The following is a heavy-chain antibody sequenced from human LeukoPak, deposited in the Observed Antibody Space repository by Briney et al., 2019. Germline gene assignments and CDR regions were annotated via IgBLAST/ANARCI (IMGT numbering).Heavy chain of an antibody. CDR2: ISSSGSTI. V-gene: IGHV3-48*03. J-gene: IGHJ6*04. CDR1: GFTFSSYE. D-gene: IGHD3-10*02. CDR3: AELGITMIGGV. Sequence: GGSLRLSCSTSGFTFSSYEMNWVRQAPGKGLEWVSYISSSGSTIYYADSVEGRFTISRDNAKNSLYLQMNSLRAEDTAVYYCAELGITMIGGVWGKGTTVTISS.